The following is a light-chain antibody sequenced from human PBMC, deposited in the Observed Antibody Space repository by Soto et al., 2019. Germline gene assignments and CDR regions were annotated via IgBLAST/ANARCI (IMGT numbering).Light chain of an antibody. V-gene: IGKV3-11*01. CDR2: DAT. J-gene: IGKJ5*01. CDR1: QSVSSY. Sequence: EIVLTQSPVILSLSPWERATLSCRASQSVSSYLGWYQHKPGQPPRLLIYDATNRADGIPARFSGSGSGTDFTLTISSLEPEDFAIYYCQQRSTWFRTFGQGKRLDVK. CDR3: QQRSTWFRT.